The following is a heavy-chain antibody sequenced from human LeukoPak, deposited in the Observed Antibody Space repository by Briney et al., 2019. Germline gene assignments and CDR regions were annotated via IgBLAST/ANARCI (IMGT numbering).Heavy chain of an antibody. D-gene: IGHD5-24*01. CDR1: GFTFSGSA. CDR3: TRPRDGYID. V-gene: IGHV3-73*01. J-gene: IGHJ4*02. CDR2: IRSKANSYAT. Sequence: PGGSLRLSCAASGFTFSGSAMHWVRQASGKGLEWVGRIRSKANSYATAYAASVKGRFTISRDDSKNTAYLQMNSLKTEDTAVYYRTRPRDGYIDWGQGTLVTVSS.